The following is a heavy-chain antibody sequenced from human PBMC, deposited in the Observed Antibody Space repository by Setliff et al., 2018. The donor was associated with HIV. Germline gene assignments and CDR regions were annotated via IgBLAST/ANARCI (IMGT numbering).Heavy chain of an antibody. CDR3: ARLYSPPRGFDF. D-gene: IGHD5-12*01. Sequence: SETLSLTCTVSGGSISSHYWSWIRQPPGKGLEYIGYIYYIGSTYYNPSLKGRVTISVDTSKNQFSLRLRAVTAADTAIYYCARLYSPPRGFDFWGQGTLVTVSS. J-gene: IGHJ4*02. CDR2: IYYIGST. V-gene: IGHV4-59*11. CDR1: GGSISSHY.